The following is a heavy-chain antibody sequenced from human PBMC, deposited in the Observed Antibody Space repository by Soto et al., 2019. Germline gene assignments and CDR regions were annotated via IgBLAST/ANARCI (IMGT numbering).Heavy chain of an antibody. V-gene: IGHV4-34*01. CDR3: ARGSNVLRFLEWRIGPSTQTDSYGMDV. J-gene: IGHJ6*02. Sequence: PSETLSLTCAVYGGSLSGYYWSWIRQPPGKGLEWIGEINHSGSTNYNPSLKSRVAISVDTSKNKFSLKLSSVTAADTAVYYCARGSNVLRFLEWRIGPSTQTDSYGMDVWGQRTTVTVSS. CDR2: INHSGST. D-gene: IGHD3-3*01. CDR1: GGSLSGYY.